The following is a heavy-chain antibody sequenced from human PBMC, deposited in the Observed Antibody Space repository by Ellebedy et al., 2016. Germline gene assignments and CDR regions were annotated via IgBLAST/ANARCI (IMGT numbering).Heavy chain of an antibody. Sequence: SETLSLTXAVSGGPMNTSYWSWIRQPPGKGLEWIGYIYNSGSTNYSPSLKSRVTISLDTSKNQFSLNLISVTAADTAVYYCARGEGSFRYRGDADSSPWGAFDIWGRGTMVTVSS. D-gene: IGHD2-21*01. V-gene: IGHV4-59*12. CDR2: IYNSGST. CDR3: ARGEGSFRYRGDADSSPWGAFDI. J-gene: IGHJ3*02. CDR1: GGPMNTSY.